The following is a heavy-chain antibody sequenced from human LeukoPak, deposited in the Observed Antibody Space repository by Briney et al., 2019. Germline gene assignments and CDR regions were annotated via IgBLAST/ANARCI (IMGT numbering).Heavy chain of an antibody. Sequence: SETLSLTCTVSGGSISSGGNYWGWIRQHPGKGLEWIGYIYYSGSTYYNPSLKSRVTISLDTSKNQFSLKLTSVTAADTAVYYCARDRWFVPWGQGTLVTVSS. CDR2: IYYSGST. CDR1: GGSISSGGNY. V-gene: IGHV4-31*03. CDR3: ARDRWFVP. J-gene: IGHJ5*02.